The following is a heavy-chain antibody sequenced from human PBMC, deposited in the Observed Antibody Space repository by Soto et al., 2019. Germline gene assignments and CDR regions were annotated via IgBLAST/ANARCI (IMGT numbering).Heavy chain of an antibody. CDR1: GYPVTAYY. CDR2: INPATGAA. D-gene: IGHD3-3*01. Sequence: QLHLVQSGAVVKKPGASVTVSCSASGYPVTAYYMHWVRQAPGRGLEWMGGINPATGAAKYTQALQGRVTMTRAPSTRTVFMELSGLPSGATVVFYWARGGGVGVAGSAAFDMWGQGTLVTVSS. J-gene: IGHJ3*02. CDR3: ARGGGVGVAGSAAFDM. V-gene: IGHV1-2*05.